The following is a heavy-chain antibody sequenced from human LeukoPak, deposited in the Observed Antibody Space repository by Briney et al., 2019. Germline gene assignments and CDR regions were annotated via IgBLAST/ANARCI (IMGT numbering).Heavy chain of an antibody. CDR1: GFTFSSYA. Sequence: GESLRLSCVASGFTFSSYAMSWVRQAPGKGLEWVSSGSGSGGNAYYADSVKGRLTISRDNSKNTLYLQMNSLRVEDTAVYYCAKSRGDSTGAYGMDVWGQGTTVTVSS. V-gene: IGHV3-23*01. CDR2: GSGSGGNA. CDR3: AKSRGDSTGAYGMDV. D-gene: IGHD2-2*01. J-gene: IGHJ6*02.